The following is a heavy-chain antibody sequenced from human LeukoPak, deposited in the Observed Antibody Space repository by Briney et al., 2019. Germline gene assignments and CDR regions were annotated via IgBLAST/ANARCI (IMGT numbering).Heavy chain of an antibody. CDR1: GFTFSSHW. Sequence: PGGSLRLSCAASGFTFSSHWMSWVRQAPGKGLEWVANIKQDGSEKKYVDAVKGRFTISRDNAKNSLYLQMNSLRAEDTALYYCAKDRLGGGVSGLDYWGQGTLVTVSS. D-gene: IGHD2-8*02. CDR2: IKQDGSEK. CDR3: AKDRLGGGVSGLDY. J-gene: IGHJ4*02. V-gene: IGHV3-7*03.